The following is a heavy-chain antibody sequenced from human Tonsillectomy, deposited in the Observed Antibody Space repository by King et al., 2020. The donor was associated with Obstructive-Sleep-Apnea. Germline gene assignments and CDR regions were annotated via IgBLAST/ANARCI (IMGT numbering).Heavy chain of an antibody. CDR1: GFTFSTYW. CDR3: ARGSRAGCFDY. Sequence: VQLVESGGGLVQPGGSLRLSCAASGFTFSTYWMHWVRQAPGKGLVWVSHIITDGSTTNYADSVKGRFTISRDNAKNTLYLQMNSLRAEDTAVYYCARGSRAGCFDYWGQGTLVTVSS. J-gene: IGHJ4*02. V-gene: IGHV3-74*01. CDR2: IITDGSTT. D-gene: IGHD6-6*01.